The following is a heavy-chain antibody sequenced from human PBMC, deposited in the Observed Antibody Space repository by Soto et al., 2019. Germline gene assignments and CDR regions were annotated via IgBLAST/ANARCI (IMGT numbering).Heavy chain of an antibody. CDR2: IYHSGST. CDR3: ARVMTTVTTFDY. D-gene: IGHD4-17*01. V-gene: IGHV4-30-2*01. Sequence: QLQLQESGSGLVKPSQTLSLTCAVSGGSISSGGYSCNWIRQPPGKGLEWIGYIYHSGSTYYNPSLQSRVTISVDRSKNQFSLKLSSVTAADTAVYYCARVMTTVTTFDYWGQGTLVTVSS. J-gene: IGHJ4*02. CDR1: GGSISSGGYS.